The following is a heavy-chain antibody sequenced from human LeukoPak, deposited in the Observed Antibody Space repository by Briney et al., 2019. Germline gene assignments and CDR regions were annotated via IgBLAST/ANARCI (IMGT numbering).Heavy chain of an antibody. J-gene: IGHJ4*02. D-gene: IGHD3-22*01. CDR1: GYTFTSYD. CDR3: ARAPYYYDSSGYYSFDY. CDR2: MNPNSGNT. V-gene: IGHV1-8*01. Sequence: GASVKVSCKASGYTFTSYDINWVRQATGQGLEWMGWMNPNSGNTGYAQKFQGRVTMTRNPSISTAYMELSSLRSEDTAVYYCARAPYYYDSSGYYSFDYWGQGTLATVSS.